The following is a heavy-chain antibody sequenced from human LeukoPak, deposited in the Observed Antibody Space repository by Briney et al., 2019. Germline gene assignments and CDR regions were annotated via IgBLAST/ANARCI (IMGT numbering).Heavy chain of an antibody. CDR3: ARNLYSSSWYLSSYYYYYGMDV. CDR1: GYTFTSYG. CDR2: INPNSGGT. J-gene: IGHJ6*02. V-gene: IGHV1-2*04. Sequence: ASVKVSCKASGYTFTSYGISWVRQAPGQGLEWMGWINPNSGGTNYAQKFQGWVTMTRDTSISTAYMELSRLRSDDTAVYYCARNLYSSSWYLSSYYYYYGMDVWGQGTTVTVSS. D-gene: IGHD6-13*01.